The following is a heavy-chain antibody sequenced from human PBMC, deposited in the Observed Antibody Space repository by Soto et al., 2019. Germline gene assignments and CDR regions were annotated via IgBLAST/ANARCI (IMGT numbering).Heavy chain of an antibody. CDR1: GFTVSSNY. D-gene: IGHD3-9*01. CDR3: ARATATSYYDILTGYYMGDYYYGMDV. J-gene: IGHJ6*02. Sequence: QPGGSLRLSCAASGFTVSSNYMSWVRQAPGKGLEWVPVIYSGGSTYYTDSVKGRFTISRDNAKNTLYLQMNSLRAEDTAVYYCARATATSYYDILTGYYMGDYYYGMDVWGQGTTVTVSS. CDR2: IYSGGST. V-gene: IGHV3-53*01.